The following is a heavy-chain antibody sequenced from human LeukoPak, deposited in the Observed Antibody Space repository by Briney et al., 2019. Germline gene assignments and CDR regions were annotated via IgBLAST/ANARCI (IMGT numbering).Heavy chain of an antibody. CDR3: ARETLREARDRSSTSCPLGY. Sequence: PGGSLRLSCAASGFTFSSYAMHWVRQAPGKGLEWVAVISYDGSNKYYADSVKGRFTISRDNSKNTLYLQMNSLRAEDTAVYYCARETLREARDRSSTSCPLGYWGQGTLVAVSS. V-gene: IGHV3-30-3*01. CDR1: GFTFSSYA. J-gene: IGHJ4*02. CDR2: ISYDGSNK. D-gene: IGHD2-2*01.